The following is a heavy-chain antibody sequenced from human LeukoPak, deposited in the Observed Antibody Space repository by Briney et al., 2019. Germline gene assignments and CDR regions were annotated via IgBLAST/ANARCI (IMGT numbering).Heavy chain of an antibody. Sequence: SETLSLTCAVYGGSFSGYYWSWIRQPPGKGLEWIGEINHSGSTNYNPSLKSRVTISVDTSKNQFSLKLSSVTAAGTAVYYCARARIVGATTKNDYWGQGTLVTVSS. CDR3: ARARIVGATTKNDY. J-gene: IGHJ4*02. D-gene: IGHD1-26*01. CDR2: INHSGST. V-gene: IGHV4-34*01. CDR1: GGSFSGYY.